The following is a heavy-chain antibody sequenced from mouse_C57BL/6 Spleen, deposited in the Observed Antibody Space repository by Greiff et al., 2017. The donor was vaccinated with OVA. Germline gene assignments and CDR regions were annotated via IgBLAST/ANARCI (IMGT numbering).Heavy chain of an antibody. CDR2: IDPSDSYT. V-gene: IGHV1-69*01. CDR1: GYTFTSYW. D-gene: IGHD4-1*01. Sequence: QVQLQQPGAELVMPGASVKLSCKASGYTFTSYWMHWVKQRPGQGLEWIGEIDPSDSYTNYNQQLKGKSTLTVDKSSSTAYMQRSSLTSEDSAFYYVASSPGTSAWFAYWGQGTLVTVSA. J-gene: IGHJ3*01. CDR3: ASSPGTSAWFAY.